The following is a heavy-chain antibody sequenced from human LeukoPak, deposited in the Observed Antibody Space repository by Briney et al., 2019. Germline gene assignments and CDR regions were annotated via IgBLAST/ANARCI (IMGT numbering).Heavy chain of an antibody. Sequence: PGGSLRLSCAASGFTFNSYWMSWVRQAPGKGLEWVANIDPDGSEKQYGDSVKGRFTTSRDNAKNSLYLQMNSLRAEDTAVYYCARDSTPEGGITMIVVVISYDYWGQGTLVTVSS. CDR3: ARDSTPEGGITMIVVVISYDY. CDR2: IDPDGSEK. V-gene: IGHV3-7*01. J-gene: IGHJ4*02. CDR1: GFTFNSYW. D-gene: IGHD3-22*01.